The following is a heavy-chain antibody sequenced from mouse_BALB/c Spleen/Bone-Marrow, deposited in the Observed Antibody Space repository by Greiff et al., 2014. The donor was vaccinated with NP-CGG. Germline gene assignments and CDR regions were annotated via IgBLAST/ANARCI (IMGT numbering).Heavy chain of an antibody. V-gene: IGHV3-2*02. CDR3: ARYYGSSYYAMDY. Sequence: VQLKESGPGLVKPSQSLSLTCTVTGYSITSDYAWNWIRQFPGNKLEWMGYISYSGSTSYNPSLKSRISITRDTSKNQFFLQLNSVTTEDTATYYCARYYGSSYYAMDYWGQGTPVTVSS. D-gene: IGHD1-1*01. CDR2: ISYSGST. J-gene: IGHJ4*01. CDR1: GYSITSDYA.